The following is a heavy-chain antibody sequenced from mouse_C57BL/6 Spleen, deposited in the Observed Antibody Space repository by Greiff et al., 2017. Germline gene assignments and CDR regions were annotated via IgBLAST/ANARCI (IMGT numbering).Heavy chain of an antibody. V-gene: IGHV1-76*01. CDR1: GYTFTDYY. J-gene: IGHJ3*01. D-gene: IGHD2-4*01. Sequence: VQLQQSGAELVRPGASVKLSCKASGYTFTDYYINWVKQRPGQGLEWIARIYPGSGNTYYNEKFKGKATLTAEKSSSTAYMQLRSLTSEDSAVYVCARMGYYDYDDPWFAYWGQGTLVTVSA. CDR2: IYPGSGNT. CDR3: ARMGYYDYDDPWFAY.